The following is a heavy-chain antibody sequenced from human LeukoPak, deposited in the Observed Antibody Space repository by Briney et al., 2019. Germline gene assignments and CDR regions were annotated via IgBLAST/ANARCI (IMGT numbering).Heavy chain of an antibody. CDR3: ARDPRYYYDGSGETFDI. CDR2: LYTSGST. CDR1: GGSISRTSFY. Sequence: PSQTLSLTCSVSGGSISRTSFYWSWIRQPAGKGLEWIGRLYTSGSTNYNPSLKSRVTISLDTSKNQVSLKLTSVTAADTAVYYCARDPRYYYDGSGETFDIWGQGTMVTVSS. J-gene: IGHJ3*02. V-gene: IGHV4-61*02. D-gene: IGHD3-22*01.